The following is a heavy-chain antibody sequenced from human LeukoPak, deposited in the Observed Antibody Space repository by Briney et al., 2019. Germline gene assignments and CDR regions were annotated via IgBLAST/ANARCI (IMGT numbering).Heavy chain of an antibody. CDR3: ARLYGYGDLYYFDY. D-gene: IGHD5-12*01. J-gene: IGHJ4*01. V-gene: IGHV3-21*01. Sequence: GGSLRLSCAASGFTFSTFAMTWVRQAPGKGLEWVSTINFSGGNAYYADSVKGRFTISRDNAKNSLYLQMNSLRADDTAVYYCARLYGYGDLYYFDYWGHGSLVTVPS. CDR1: GFTFSTFA. CDR2: INFSGGNA.